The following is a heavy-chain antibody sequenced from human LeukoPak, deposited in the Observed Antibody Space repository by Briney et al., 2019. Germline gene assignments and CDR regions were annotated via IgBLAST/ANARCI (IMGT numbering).Heavy chain of an antibody. J-gene: IGHJ4*02. Sequence: SGGSLRLSCAGSGFTFSSYDMTWVRKAPGKGLEWVSVIYSGGSTYYADSVKGRFTISRDNSKNTLYLQMNSLRAEDTAVYYCARGMLDWGQGTLVTVSS. CDR3: ARGMLD. V-gene: IGHV3-53*01. CDR1: GFTFSSYD. CDR2: IYSGGST. D-gene: IGHD3-10*02.